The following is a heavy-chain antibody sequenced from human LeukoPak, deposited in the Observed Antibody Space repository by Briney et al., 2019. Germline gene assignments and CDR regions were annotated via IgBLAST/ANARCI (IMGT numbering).Heavy chain of an antibody. CDR3: ARHSGGWYTERFDY. V-gene: IGHV3-48*02. D-gene: IGHD6-19*01. J-gene: IGHJ4*02. CDR2: ISSSSNTI. CDR1: GFTFTTYN. Sequence: GPCLRPSRAAAGFTFTTYNVNSVSHEPGNGRESVSYISSSSNTIYYAGSVKGRFTISRDNAKNSLYLQMNSLRDEDTAVYYCARHSGGWYTERFDYWGQGTLVTVSS.